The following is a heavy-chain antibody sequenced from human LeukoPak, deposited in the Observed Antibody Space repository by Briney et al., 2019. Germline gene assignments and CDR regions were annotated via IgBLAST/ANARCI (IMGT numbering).Heavy chain of an antibody. CDR1: GFTFSSYS. CDR2: ISSSSSYI. V-gene: IGHV3-21*01. J-gene: IGHJ3*02. CDR3: ARDQGFGAFDI. Sequence: GGSLRLSCAASGFTFSSYSMNWVRQAPGKGLECVSSISSSSSYIYYADSVKGRFTISRDNAKNSLYLQINSLRAEDTAVYYCARDQGFGAFDIWGQGTMVTVSS. D-gene: IGHD3-16*01.